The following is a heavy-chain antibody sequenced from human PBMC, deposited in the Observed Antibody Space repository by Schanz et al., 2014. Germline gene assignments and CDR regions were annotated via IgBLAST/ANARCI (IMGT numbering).Heavy chain of an antibody. CDR1: GFTFSTST. CDR3: AKGRFGELSAFDI. J-gene: IGHJ3*02. CDR2: IKHDGSVK. V-gene: IGHV3-7*03. Sequence: EVQLVESGGGLVQPGGSLRLSCAASGFTFSTSTMHWVRQAPGKGLEWVANIKHDGSVKDYVDSVEGRFTISRDNAKRSLFLQMNSLRVEDTAVYYCAKGRFGELSAFDIWGQGTMVTVSS. D-gene: IGHD3-10*01.